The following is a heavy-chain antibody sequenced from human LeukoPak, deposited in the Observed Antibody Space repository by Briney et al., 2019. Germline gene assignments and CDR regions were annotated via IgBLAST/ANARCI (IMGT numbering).Heavy chain of an antibody. CDR2: IIPIFGTA. CDR1: GGTFSSYA. J-gene: IGHJ4*02. CDR3: ARDAFLSVRGSSYVY. V-gene: IGHV1-69*13. Sequence: SVKVSCKASGGTFSSYAISWVRQAPGQGLEWMGGIIPIFGTANYAQKFQGRVTITADESTSTAYMELSSLRSEDTAVYYCARDAFLSVRGSSYVYWGQGTLVTVSS. D-gene: IGHD3-16*01.